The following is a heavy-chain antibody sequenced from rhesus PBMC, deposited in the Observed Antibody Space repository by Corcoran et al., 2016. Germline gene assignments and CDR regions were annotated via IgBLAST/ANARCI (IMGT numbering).Heavy chain of an antibody. V-gene: IGHV4-160*01. CDR1: GGSIGSNY. CDR2: IYGSGGST. CDR3: ARTGIAAGIDY. Sequence: QVQLQESGPGLVKPSETLSLTCAAAGGSIGSNYWSWIRQPPGKGLEWIGRIYGSGGSTDYNPSLKSRVTISTDTSKNQFSLKLSSVTAADTAVYYCARTGIAAGIDYWGQGVLVTVSS. J-gene: IGHJ4*01. D-gene: IGHD6-13*01.